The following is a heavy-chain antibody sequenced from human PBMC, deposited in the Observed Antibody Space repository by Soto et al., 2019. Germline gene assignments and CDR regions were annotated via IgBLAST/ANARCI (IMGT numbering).Heavy chain of an antibody. V-gene: IGHV3-9*01. CDR1: GFTFDDYA. J-gene: IGHJ6*02. CDR3: AKDSRGGMDV. Sequence: PGGSLRLSCAASGFTFDDYAMHWVRQAPGKGLEWVSGISWNSGSIGYADSVKGRFTISRDNAKNSLYLQMNSLRAEDTALYYCAKDSRGGMDVWGQGTTVTVSS. CDR2: ISWNSGSI.